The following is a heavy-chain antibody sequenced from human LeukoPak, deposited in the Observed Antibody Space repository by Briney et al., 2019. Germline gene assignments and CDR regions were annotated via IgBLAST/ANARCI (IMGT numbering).Heavy chain of an antibody. Sequence: GESLRLSCAASEFTFSDYHMNGVRKAPGRGLEGGSFKRRSEVVICYADSVRGRCTISRDNAKNSLYLQMNSLRAEDTAVYYCTRGGLPHTTLVGISLRWYDPWGQGTLVTVSS. CDR3: TRGGLPHTTLVGISLRWYDP. V-gene: IGHV3-11*04. D-gene: IGHD3-10*02. CDR1: EFTFSDYH. J-gene: IGHJ5*02. CDR2: KRRSEVVI.